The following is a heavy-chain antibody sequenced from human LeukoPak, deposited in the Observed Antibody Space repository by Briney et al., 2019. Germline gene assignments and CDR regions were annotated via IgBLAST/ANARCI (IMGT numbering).Heavy chain of an antibody. V-gene: IGHV3-20*04. CDR2: INWNSGNT. D-gene: IGHD2-2*01. J-gene: IGHJ3*02. CDR3: ARAKACSSTTCPSDI. Sequence: GGSLRLSCAASGFTFSSYSMNWVRQAPGKGLEWVSGINWNSGNTGYADSVKGRFTISRDNAKNSLYLQMNDLRAEDTALYYCARAKACSSTTCPSDIWGLGTMVTVSS. CDR1: GFTFSSYS.